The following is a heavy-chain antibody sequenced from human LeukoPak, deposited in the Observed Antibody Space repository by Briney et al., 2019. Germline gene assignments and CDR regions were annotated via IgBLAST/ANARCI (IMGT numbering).Heavy chain of an antibody. D-gene: IGHD2-2*01. Sequence: PSETLSLTCTVSGGSISGSYWSWIRQPPGKGLEWIGYIYYSGSTNYNPSLKSRVTISLDTSKNQFSLKLSSVTAADTAVYYCARIVPAANLYFDHWGQGTLVTVSS. CDR1: GGSISGSY. J-gene: IGHJ4*02. V-gene: IGHV4-59*01. CDR3: ARIVPAANLYFDH. CDR2: IYYSGST.